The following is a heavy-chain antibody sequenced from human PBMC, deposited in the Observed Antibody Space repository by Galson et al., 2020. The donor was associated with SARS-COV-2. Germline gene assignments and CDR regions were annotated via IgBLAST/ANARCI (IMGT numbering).Heavy chain of an antibody. D-gene: IGHD2-2*01. CDR3: ATGSIVVPAAMNFDY. CDR2: IIPILGIA. J-gene: IGHJ4*02. CDR1: GGTFSSYA. Sequence: SVKVSCKASGGTFSSYAISWVRQAPGQGLEWMGGIIPILGIANYAQKFQGRVTITADKSTSTAYMELSSLRSEDTAVYYCATGSIVVPAAMNFDYWGQGTLVTVSS. V-gene: IGHV1-69*10.